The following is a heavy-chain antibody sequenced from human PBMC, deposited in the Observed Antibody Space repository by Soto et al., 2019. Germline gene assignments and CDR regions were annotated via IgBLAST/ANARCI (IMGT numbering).Heavy chain of an antibody. Sequence: PSETLSLTCTVSGGSISSYYWSWIRQPPGKGLEWIGYIYYSGSTNYNPSLKSRVTISVDTSKNQFSLKLSSVTAADTAVYYCARGGRLLWFGESVYYGMDVWGQGTTVTRLL. CDR3: ARGGRLLWFGESVYYGMDV. CDR2: IYYSGST. CDR1: GGSISSYY. V-gene: IGHV4-59*01. D-gene: IGHD3-10*01. J-gene: IGHJ6*02.